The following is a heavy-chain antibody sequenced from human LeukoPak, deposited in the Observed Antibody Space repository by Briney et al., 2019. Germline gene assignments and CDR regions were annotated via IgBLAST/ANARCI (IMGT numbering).Heavy chain of an antibody. Sequence: PSETLSLTCTVSGGSISSGDYYWSWIRQPPGKGLEWIGYIYYSGSTYYNPSLKSRVTISVDTSKNQFSLKLSSVTAADTAVYYCARELGYCSSTSCPGAFDIWGQGTMVTVSS. CDR2: IYYSGST. D-gene: IGHD2-2*01. V-gene: IGHV4-30-4*01. J-gene: IGHJ3*02. CDR1: GGSISSGDYY. CDR3: ARELGYCSSTSCPGAFDI.